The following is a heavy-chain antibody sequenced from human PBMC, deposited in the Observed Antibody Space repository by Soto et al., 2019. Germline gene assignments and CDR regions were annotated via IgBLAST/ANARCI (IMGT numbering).Heavy chain of an antibody. CDR2: ISGSGGST. V-gene: IGHV3-23*01. Sequence: PGGSLRLSCAASGFTFSSYAMSWVRQAPGKGLEWVSAISGSGGSTYYADSVKGRFTISRDNSKNTLYLQMNSLRAEDTAVYYCAKDGYGDPNTYYYYYYGMDVWGQGTTVTVSS. D-gene: IGHD4-17*01. CDR3: AKDGYGDPNTYYYYYYGMDV. J-gene: IGHJ6*02. CDR1: GFTFSSYA.